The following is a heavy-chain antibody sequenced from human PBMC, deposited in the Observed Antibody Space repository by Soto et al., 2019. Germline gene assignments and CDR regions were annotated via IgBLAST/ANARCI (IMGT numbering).Heavy chain of an antibody. Sequence: GASVKVSCKASGYTFTSEGVSLLRQAPGQGLEWMGWITAYNGNTNYAPKLQGRVTMTTDTSTSTAHTQLRSLRSEDTAVYYCARDSTARNHWFDPWGQGNLV. V-gene: IGHV1-18*01. CDR2: ITAYNGNT. J-gene: IGHJ5*02. CDR1: GYTFTSEG. CDR3: ARDSTARNHWFDP.